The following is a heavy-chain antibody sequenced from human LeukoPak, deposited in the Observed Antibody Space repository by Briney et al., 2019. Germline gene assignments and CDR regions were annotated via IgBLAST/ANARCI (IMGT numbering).Heavy chain of an antibody. D-gene: IGHD3/OR15-3a*01. J-gene: IGHJ4*02. Sequence: PGGSLSLSGPPSGFPFSSYPLGWVRQPPGKGLEWVSTISGSDGSTYYTDSVKGRFTISGDNSKNTLYLQMNSLRAEDTAIYYCAGVDWSVWGQGTLVTVSS. CDR1: GFPFSSYP. CDR3: AGVDWSV. CDR2: ISGSDGST. V-gene: IGHV3-23*01.